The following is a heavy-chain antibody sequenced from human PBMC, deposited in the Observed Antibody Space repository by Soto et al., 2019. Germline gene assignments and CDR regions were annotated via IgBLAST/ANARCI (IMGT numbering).Heavy chain of an antibody. CDR3: ARSRESGGSYYYYYGMDV. J-gene: IGHJ6*02. D-gene: IGHD1-26*01. Sequence: QVTLKESGPVLVKPTEPLTLTCTVSGFSLSNARMGVSWIRQPPGKALEWLAHIFSNDEKSYSTSLKSRLTISKDTSKSQVVLTMTNMDPVDTATYYCARSRESGGSYYYYYGMDVWGQGTTVTVSS. CDR2: IFSNDEK. CDR1: GFSLSNARMG. V-gene: IGHV2-26*01.